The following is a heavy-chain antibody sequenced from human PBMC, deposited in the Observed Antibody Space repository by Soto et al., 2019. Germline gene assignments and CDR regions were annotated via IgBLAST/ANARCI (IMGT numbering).Heavy chain of an antibody. J-gene: IGHJ5*02. CDR3: AGIAARPRNWFDP. V-gene: IGHV3-21*01. CDR2: ISSSSSYI. CDR1: GFTFSSYS. D-gene: IGHD6-6*01. Sequence: GGSLRLSCAASGFTFSSYSMNWVRQAPGKGLEWVSSISSSSSYIYYADSVKGRFTISRDNAKNSLYLQMNSLRAEDTAVYYCAGIAARPRNWFDPWGQGTLVTVS.